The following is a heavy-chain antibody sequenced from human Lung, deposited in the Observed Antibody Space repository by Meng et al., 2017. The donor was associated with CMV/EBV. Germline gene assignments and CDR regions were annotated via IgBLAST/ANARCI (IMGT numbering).Heavy chain of an antibody. V-gene: IGHV3-23*01. Sequence: GGSXRLSCAASGFDFTTYAMTWVRQAPGRGLEWVSSISGSGGATYYAASVKGRFTVSRDNSKNTLFLQINSLRAEDTALYYCAKGARMAGAGPDYWGQGTXVTVSS. CDR2: ISGSGGAT. J-gene: IGHJ4*02. CDR1: GFDFTTYA. D-gene: IGHD6-13*01. CDR3: AKGARMAGAGPDY.